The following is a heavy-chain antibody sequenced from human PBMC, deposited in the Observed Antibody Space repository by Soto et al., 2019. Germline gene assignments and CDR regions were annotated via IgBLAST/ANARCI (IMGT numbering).Heavy chain of an antibody. V-gene: IGHV4-34*01. Sequence: QVQLQQWGAGLLKPSEPLSLTCAVYGESFSDYYWSWIRQPPGRGLEWIGEINHRGSTNYNPCPKSRVTISVDMSKNHFSLKLNSVTAADTAVYYCARGDFKGSNWGLGTLVTVSS. J-gene: IGHJ4*02. CDR2: INHRGST. CDR3: ARGDFKGSN. CDR1: GESFSDYY.